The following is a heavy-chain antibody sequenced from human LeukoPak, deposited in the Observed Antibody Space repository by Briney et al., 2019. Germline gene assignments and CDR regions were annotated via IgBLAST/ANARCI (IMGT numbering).Heavy chain of an antibody. CDR2: IRSKAYGGTT. Sequence: GGSLRLTCTASGFTFGDYAMSWVRQAPGKGLEWVGFIRSKAYGGTTEYAASVKGRFTISRDDSKSIAYLQMNSLKTEDTAVYYCTRDVGLDSGSYLGSRFDYWGQGTLVTVSS. CDR3: TRDVGLDSGSYLGSRFDY. CDR1: GFTFGDYA. D-gene: IGHD3-10*01. J-gene: IGHJ4*02. V-gene: IGHV3-49*04.